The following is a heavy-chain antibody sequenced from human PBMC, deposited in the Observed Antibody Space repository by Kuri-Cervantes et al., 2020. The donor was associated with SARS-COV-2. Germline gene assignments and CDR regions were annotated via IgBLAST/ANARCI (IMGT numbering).Heavy chain of an antibody. V-gene: IGHV4-38-2*01. J-gene: IGHJ4*02. CDR3: ARLSSIAAPTDY. CDR2: IYHSGST. Sequence: GSLRLSCAVSGYSISSSNWWGWIRQPPGKGLEWIGSIYHSGSTYYNPSLKSRVTISVDTSKNQFSLKLSSVTAADTAVYYCARLSSIAAPTDYWGQGTLVTVSS. CDR1: GYSISSSNW. D-gene: IGHD6-6*01.